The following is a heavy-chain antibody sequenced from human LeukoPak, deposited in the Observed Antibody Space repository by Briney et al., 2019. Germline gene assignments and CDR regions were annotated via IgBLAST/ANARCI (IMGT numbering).Heavy chain of an antibody. CDR1: GGSISSSSYY. D-gene: IGHD3-10*01. Sequence: SGTLSLTCTVSGGSISSSSYYWGWIRQPPGKGLEWIGSIYYSGSTYYNPSLKSRVTISVDTSKNQFSLKLSSVTAADTAVYYCATLWFGESPYWDYWGQGTLVTVSS. CDR2: IYYSGST. V-gene: IGHV4-39*01. J-gene: IGHJ4*02. CDR3: ATLWFGESPYWDY.